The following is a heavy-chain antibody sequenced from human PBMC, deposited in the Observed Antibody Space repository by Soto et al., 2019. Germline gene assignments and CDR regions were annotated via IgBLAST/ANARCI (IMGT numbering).Heavy chain of an antibody. CDR2: ISYDGSNK. Sequence: GGSLRLSCAASGFTFSSYAMHWVRQAPGKGLEWVAVISYDGSNKYYADSVKGRFTISRDNSKNTLYLQMNSLRAEDTAVYYCARNSRICTNGVCSLSFDYWGQETLVTVSS. J-gene: IGHJ4*02. D-gene: IGHD2-8*01. V-gene: IGHV3-30-3*01. CDR3: ARNSRICTNGVCSLSFDY. CDR1: GFTFSSYA.